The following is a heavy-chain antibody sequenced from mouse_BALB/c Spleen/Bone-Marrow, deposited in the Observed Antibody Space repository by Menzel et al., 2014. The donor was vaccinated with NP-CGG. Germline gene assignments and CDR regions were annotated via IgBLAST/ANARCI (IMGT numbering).Heavy chain of an antibody. J-gene: IGHJ2*01. CDR2: KSYDGSN. Sequence: DVKLQESGPGLVKPSQSLSLTCSVTGYSITSGYYCSWIRQFPGNKLEWMGYKSYDGSNNYNPSLKNRMSITRDTSKNQFFLKLNSVTAEDTGTYYCARDRGHYFDYWGQGTTLTVSS. CDR1: GYSITSGYY. D-gene: IGHD3-1*01. CDR3: ARDRGHYFDY. V-gene: IGHV3-6*02.